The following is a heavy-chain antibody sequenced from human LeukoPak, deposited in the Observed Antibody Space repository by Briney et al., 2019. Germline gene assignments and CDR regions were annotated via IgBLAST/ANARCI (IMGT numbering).Heavy chain of an antibody. CDR1: GFTFSSYW. CDR2: INSDGSST. J-gene: IGHJ4*02. D-gene: IGHD5-12*01. V-gene: IGHV3-74*01. Sequence: GGSLRLSCAASGFTFSSYWMHWVRQAPGKGLGWVSRINSDGSSTSYADSVKGRFTISRDNAKNTLYLQMNSLRAEDTAVYYCARDQALYSGYDQFDYWGQGTLVTVCS. CDR3: ARDQALYSGYDQFDY.